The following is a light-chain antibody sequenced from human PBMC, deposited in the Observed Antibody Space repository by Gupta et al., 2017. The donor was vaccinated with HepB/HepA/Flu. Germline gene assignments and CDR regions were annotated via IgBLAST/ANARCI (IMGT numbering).Light chain of an antibody. CDR3: QAGDSSTVV. J-gene: IGLJ2*01. CDR1: KLGDKY. V-gene: IGLV3-1*01. Sequence: SSALTQPPSVSVSPRQTASITCSGDKLGDKYACWYQQKPGQSPVLVIYQDSKRPAGIPERFSGSNSGNTATLTISGTQARDEADYYCQAGDSSTVVFGGGTKLTVL. CDR2: QDS.